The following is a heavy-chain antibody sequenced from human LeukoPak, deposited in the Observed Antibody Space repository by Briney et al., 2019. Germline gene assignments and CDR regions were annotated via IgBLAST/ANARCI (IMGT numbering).Heavy chain of an antibody. V-gene: IGHV3-21*01. D-gene: IGHD3-3*01. CDR2: ISSSSSYI. CDR3: ARDRRYDFWSGYGYFDY. J-gene: IGHJ4*02. CDR1: GFTFSSYS. Sequence: GGSLRLSCAASGFTFSSYSMNWVRQAPGKGLEWVSSISSSSSYIYYADSVKGRFTISRDNAKNSLYLQMNSLRAEDTAVYYCARDRRYDFWSGYGYFDYWGQGTLVTVSS.